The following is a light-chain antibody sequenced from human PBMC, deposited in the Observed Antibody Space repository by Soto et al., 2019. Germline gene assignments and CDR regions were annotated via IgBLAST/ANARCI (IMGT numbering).Light chain of an antibody. CDR1: QSVGTS. V-gene: IGKV3-11*01. Sequence: DIVLTQSPATLSLSPGDRATLSCRASQSVGTSLAWYKQQPGQAPRLLIHDAAYRASGIPERFRGSGSGTAFSLSISSLEPDDFPVYYCQHRSSWPRSFGRGTKVEV. J-gene: IGKJ1*01. CDR3: QHRSSWPRS. CDR2: DAA.